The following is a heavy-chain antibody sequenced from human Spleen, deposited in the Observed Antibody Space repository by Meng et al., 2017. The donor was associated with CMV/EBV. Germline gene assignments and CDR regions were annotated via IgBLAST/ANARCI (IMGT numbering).Heavy chain of an antibody. CDR1: GGSISSSSHY. CDR2: IYYSGST. CDR3: AAIRYYFDY. Sequence: SETLSLTCSVTGGSISSSSHYWGWIRQPPGKGLEWIASIYYSGSTYYNPSLKSRVTISVDTSKNQFSLKLSSVTAADTAVYYCAAIRYYFDYWGQGMLVTVSS. D-gene: IGHD1-14*01. V-gene: IGHV4-39*07. J-gene: IGHJ4*02.